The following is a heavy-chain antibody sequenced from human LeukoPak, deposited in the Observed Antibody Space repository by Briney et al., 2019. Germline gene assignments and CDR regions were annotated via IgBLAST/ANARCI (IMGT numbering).Heavy chain of an antibody. Sequence: PGGSLRLSCAASGXTFSSYSMSWVRQSPGKGLEWVSSVSASGLSTYYADSVKGRFTISRDNSKNTLYLQMNSLTADDTALYYCARRKVGPTNYYYGVDVWGQGTTVTVSS. J-gene: IGHJ6*02. V-gene: IGHV3-23*01. CDR1: GXTFSSYS. CDR2: VSASGLST. D-gene: IGHD1-26*01. CDR3: ARRKVGPTNYYYGVDV.